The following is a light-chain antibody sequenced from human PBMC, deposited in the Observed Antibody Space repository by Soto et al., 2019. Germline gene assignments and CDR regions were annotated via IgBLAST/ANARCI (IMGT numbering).Light chain of an antibody. V-gene: IGKV1-12*01. CDR2: SAS. Sequence: DIQMTQSPSSVSASVGDRVTITCRASQGFSTWLAWYRRKPGRAPELLIYSASSLHSGVPSRFSGSGSGTDFTLTISSLQPEDFATDYGQQANSFPRTFGGGTEVEIK. J-gene: IGKJ4*01. CDR1: QGFSTW. CDR3: QQANSFPRT.